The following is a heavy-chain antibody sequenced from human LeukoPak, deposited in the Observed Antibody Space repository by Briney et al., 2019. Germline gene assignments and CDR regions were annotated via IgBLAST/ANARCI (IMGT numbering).Heavy chain of an antibody. J-gene: IGHJ4*02. V-gene: IGHV1-69*01. Sequence: GSSVKVSCKASGGTFSSYAISWVRQAPGQGLEWMGGIIPIFGTANYALKFQGRVTITADESTSTAYMELSSLRSEDTAVYYCARTVSGYSYAFDYWGQGTLVTVSS. CDR1: GGTFSSYA. CDR2: IIPIFGTA. D-gene: IGHD5-18*01. CDR3: ARTVSGYSYAFDY.